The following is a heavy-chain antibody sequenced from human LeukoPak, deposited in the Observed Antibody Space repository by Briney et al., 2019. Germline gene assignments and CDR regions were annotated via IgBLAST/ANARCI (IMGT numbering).Heavy chain of an antibody. Sequence: PSETLSLTCTVSGGPISSGSYYWSWIRQPAGKGLEWIGRIYTSGSTNYNPSLKSRVTISVDRSKNQFSLKLSSVTAADTAVYYCARGTAPADPYYFDYWGQGTLVTVSS. J-gene: IGHJ4*02. CDR3: ARGTAPADPYYFDY. CDR2: IYTSGST. D-gene: IGHD1-1*01. CDR1: GGPISSGSYY. V-gene: IGHV4-61*02.